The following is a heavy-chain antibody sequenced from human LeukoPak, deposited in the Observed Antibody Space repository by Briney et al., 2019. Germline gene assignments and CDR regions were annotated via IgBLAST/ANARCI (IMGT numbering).Heavy chain of an antibody. CDR2: IKSKANGETR. D-gene: IGHD6-6*01. CDR1: GFTLSNAW. J-gene: IGHJ4*01. CDR3: TKLGIAPRDFDY. V-gene: IGHV3-15*01. Sequence: GGSLRLSCAASGFTLSNAWMNWVRQAPSKGLEWVGLIKSKANGETRDYAAPVKGRFTISRDDSKNSLYLQMNSLKIEDTAVYYCTKLGIAPRDFDYWGQGTLVTVSS.